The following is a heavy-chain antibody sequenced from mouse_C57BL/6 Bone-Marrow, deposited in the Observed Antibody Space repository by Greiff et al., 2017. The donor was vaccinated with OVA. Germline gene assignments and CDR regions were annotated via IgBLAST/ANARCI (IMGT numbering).Heavy chain of an antibody. CDR1: GYTFTSYW. Sequence: QVQLKQPGAELVKPGASVKLSCKASGYTFTSYWMHWVKQRPGQGLEWIGMIHPNSGSTNYNEKFKSKATLTVDKSSSTAYMQLSSLTSEDSAVYYCARGDYYGSSYFDYWGQGTTLTVSS. CDR3: ARGDYYGSSYFDY. J-gene: IGHJ2*01. V-gene: IGHV1-64*01. CDR2: IHPNSGST. D-gene: IGHD1-1*01.